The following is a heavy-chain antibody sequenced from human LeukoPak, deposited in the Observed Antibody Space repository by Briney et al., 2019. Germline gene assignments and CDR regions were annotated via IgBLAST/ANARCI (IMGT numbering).Heavy chain of an antibody. CDR2: IKQDGSLE. CDR3: ARWTGVIDS. V-gene: IGHV3-7*01. D-gene: IGHD2-21*01. CDR1: GFTFENYW. Sequence: WGSLRLSCVASGFTFENYWRHWVRQAPGKGPEWVANIKQDGSLEHYMDSVKGRFTISRDNAKNSLILQMDSLRAEDTAVYYCARWTGVIDSWGQGTLVTVSS. J-gene: IGHJ4*02.